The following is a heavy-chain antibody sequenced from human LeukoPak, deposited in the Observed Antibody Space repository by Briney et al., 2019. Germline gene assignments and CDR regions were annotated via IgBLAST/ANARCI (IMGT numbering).Heavy chain of an antibody. CDR3: AWSAREGGYYY. Sequence: ASVKVSCKASGYTFTSYDINWVRQATGQGLEWMGWMNPNSGNTGYAQEFQGRVTMTRNTSISTAYMELSSLRSEDTAVYYCAWSAREGGYYYWGQGTLVTVSS. J-gene: IGHJ4*02. CDR2: MNPNSGNT. D-gene: IGHD3-22*01. CDR1: GYTFTSYD. V-gene: IGHV1-8*01.